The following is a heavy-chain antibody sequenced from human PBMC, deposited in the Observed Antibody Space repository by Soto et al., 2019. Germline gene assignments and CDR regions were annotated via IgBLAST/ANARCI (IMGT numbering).Heavy chain of an antibody. D-gene: IGHD2-21*02. CDR2: ISTRSDV. V-gene: IGHV3-21*03. Sequence: PGGSLRLSCTASEFSLSTYSMNWVRQAPGKGLEWVSSISTRSDVYYADSVKGRFTIARDNAKNSLSLQMNRLSAEDTGVYYCAREKTAWPLAYGLEVWGQGTTVTVSS. J-gene: IGHJ6*02. CDR1: EFSLSTYS. CDR3: AREKTAWPLAYGLEV.